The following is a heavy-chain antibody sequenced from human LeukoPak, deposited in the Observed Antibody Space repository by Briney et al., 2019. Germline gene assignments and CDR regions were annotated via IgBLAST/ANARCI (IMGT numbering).Heavy chain of an antibody. CDR1: GFTFSSYS. CDR3: AKGGASVARYVDY. Sequence: GGSLRLSCAASGFTFSSYSMQWVRQTPGKGLEWVGIMSNSGENTFYGEAVKGRFTISRDNSQNTLYLQMNSLRPEDTAVYYCAKGGASVARYVDYWGQGTLVTVSS. CDR2: MSNSGENT. D-gene: IGHD5-12*01. V-gene: IGHV3-30*18. J-gene: IGHJ4*02.